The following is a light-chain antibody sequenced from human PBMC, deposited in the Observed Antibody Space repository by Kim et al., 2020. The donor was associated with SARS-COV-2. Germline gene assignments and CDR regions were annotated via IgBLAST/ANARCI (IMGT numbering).Light chain of an antibody. V-gene: IGKV3-20*01. Sequence: EIVLTQSPGTLSLSPGERATLSCKASQTVSSIYLAWYQQKPGQAPRLLLHGASSRATGIPDRFSGSGSGTDFTLTISRLEPEDFAVYFCHHYGSSPLAFGGETKVEIK. J-gene: IGKJ4*01. CDR1: QTVSSIY. CDR3: HHYGSSPLA. CDR2: GAS.